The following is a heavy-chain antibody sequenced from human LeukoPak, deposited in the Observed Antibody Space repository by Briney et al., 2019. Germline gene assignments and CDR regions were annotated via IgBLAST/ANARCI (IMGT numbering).Heavy chain of an antibody. CDR1: GGSIRSDDSY. CDR2: MYYSGST. D-gene: IGHD6-13*01. J-gene: IGHJ6*02. CDR3: ARDKWVKAGSSWLHYAMDV. Sequence: SSQTLSLTCTDSGGSIRSDDSYWTWMRQTPGKGLEWIGYMYYSGSTYFNPSLKSRVSISEDTSKSQISLKLTSVTAADTAVYYCARDKWVKAGSSWLHYAMDVWGQGTTVIVSS. V-gene: IGHV4-30-4*01.